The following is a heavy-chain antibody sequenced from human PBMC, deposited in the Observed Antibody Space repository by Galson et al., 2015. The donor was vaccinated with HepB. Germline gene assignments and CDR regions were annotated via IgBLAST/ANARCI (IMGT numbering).Heavy chain of an antibody. D-gene: IGHD4-11*01. V-gene: IGHV1-46*03. Sequence: SVKVSCKASGYTFTSYYMHWVRQAPGQGLEWMGIINPSGGSTSYAQKFQGRVTMTRDTSTSTVYMELSSLRSEDTAVYYCAIGHPIKSGDYRPNGYWGQGTLVTVSS. CDR2: INPSGGST. CDR3: AIGHPIKSGDYRPNGY. J-gene: IGHJ4*02. CDR1: GYTFTSYY.